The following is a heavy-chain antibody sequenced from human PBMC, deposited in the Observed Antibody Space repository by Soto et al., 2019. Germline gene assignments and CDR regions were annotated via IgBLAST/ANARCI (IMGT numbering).Heavy chain of an antibody. J-gene: IGHJ4*02. V-gene: IGHV1-2*02. D-gene: IGHD1-26*01. CDR1: GYTFTGYY. CDR3: ARAPTRRRELLDY. Sequence: ASVKVSCKASGYTFTGYYMHWVRQAPGQGLEWMGWINPNSGGTNYAQKFQGRVTMTRDTSISTAYMELSRLRSDDTAVYYCARAPTRRRELLDYWGQGTLVTVSS. CDR2: INPNSGGT.